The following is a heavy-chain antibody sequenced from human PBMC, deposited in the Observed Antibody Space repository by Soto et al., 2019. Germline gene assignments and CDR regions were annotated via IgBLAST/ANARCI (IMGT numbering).Heavy chain of an antibody. CDR3: ARVRAVAGTGRCLDY. CDR1: GFTFSSYS. D-gene: IGHD6-19*01. Sequence: GGSLRLSCAASGFTFSSYSMNWVRQAPGKGLEWVSSISSSSSYIYYADSVKGRFTISRDNAKNSLYLQMNRLRAEDTAVYYCARVRAVAGTGRCLDYWGQGTLVTVSS. CDR2: ISSSSSYI. V-gene: IGHV3-21*01. J-gene: IGHJ4*02.